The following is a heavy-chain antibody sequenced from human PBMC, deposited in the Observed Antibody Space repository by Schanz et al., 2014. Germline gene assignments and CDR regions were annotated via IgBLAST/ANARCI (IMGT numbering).Heavy chain of an antibody. CDR3: ARGRRGDCRRTSCTYYFDY. Sequence: EVQLVESGGGLIQPGGSLRLSCAASGFSVSSNYMSWVRQAPGKGLEWVSVIYRGGSTYYADSVKGRFTISRDNSKNMVFLQMNSLRVEDTAVYYCARGRRGDCRRTSCTYYFDYWGQGTLVTVSS. CDR2: IYRGGST. CDR1: GFSVSSNY. J-gene: IGHJ4*02. D-gene: IGHD2-2*01. V-gene: IGHV3-53*01.